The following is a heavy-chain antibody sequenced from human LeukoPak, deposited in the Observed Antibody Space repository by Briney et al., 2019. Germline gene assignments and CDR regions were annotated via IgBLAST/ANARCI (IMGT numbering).Heavy chain of an antibody. J-gene: IGHJ4*02. CDR2: IKPNSGVT. CDR3: PRPIYCGSDCYFNIDY. CDR1: GYTFATYF. Sequence: ASVKVSCKTSGYTFATYFMHCVRQAPGQGLEWMGYIKPNSGVTNYAQKFRGRVTMTWDTSISTAYIELSGLTSDDTAIYYCPRPIYCGSDCYFNIDYRGQGTLVTVSS. D-gene: IGHD2-21*02. V-gene: IGHV1-2*02.